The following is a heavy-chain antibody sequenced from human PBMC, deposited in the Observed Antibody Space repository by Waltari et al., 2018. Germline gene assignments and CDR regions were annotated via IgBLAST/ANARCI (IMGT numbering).Heavy chain of an antibody. CDR1: VDSISGTYW. V-gene: IGHV4-4*02. CDR2: VYHSGKT. D-gene: IGHD2-2*01. Sequence: QLQLQESGPGLVKPSGTLSLTCAVSVDSISGTYWWTWVLQSPEKGLEWIGQVYHSGKTHYNPSLQSRVTISVDKPKNQFPLNLNSVTAADPAVYYCAGDRAIGLFFDYWGRGTLVTVSS. J-gene: IGHJ4*02. CDR3: AGDRAIGLFFDY.